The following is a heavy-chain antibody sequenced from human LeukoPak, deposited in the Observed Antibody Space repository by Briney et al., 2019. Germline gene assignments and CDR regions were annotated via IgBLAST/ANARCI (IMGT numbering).Heavy chain of an antibody. J-gene: IGHJ5*02. Sequence: PSETLSLTCTVSGGSISSGSYYWSWIRQPAGKGLEWIGRIYTSGSTNYNPSLKSRVTISVGTSKNQFSLKLSSVTAADTAVYYCAREAYSSSSNWFDPWGQGTLVTVSS. D-gene: IGHD6-6*01. CDR1: GGSISSGSYY. CDR2: IYTSGST. V-gene: IGHV4-61*02. CDR3: AREAYSSSSNWFDP.